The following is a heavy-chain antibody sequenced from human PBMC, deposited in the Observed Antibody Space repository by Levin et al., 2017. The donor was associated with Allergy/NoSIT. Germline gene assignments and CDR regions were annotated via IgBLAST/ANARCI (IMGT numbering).Heavy chain of an antibody. V-gene: IGHV3-23*01. Sequence: GGSLRLSCAGSGFTFSNFGMNWVRQAPGKGLEWVSAISNSGITTYYADSVKGRFTISRDNARNTLYLQMDGLRAEDTAVNSCAKEMGHRLPFDDWGRGTLVTVSS. CDR3: AKEMGHRLPFDD. J-gene: IGHJ4*02. D-gene: IGHD1-26*01. CDR2: ISNSGITT. CDR1: GFTFSNFG.